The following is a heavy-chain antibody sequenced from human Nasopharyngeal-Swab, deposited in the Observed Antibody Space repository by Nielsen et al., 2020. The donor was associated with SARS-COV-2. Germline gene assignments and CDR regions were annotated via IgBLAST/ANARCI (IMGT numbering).Heavy chain of an antibody. CDR3: AKSAMYDY. Sequence: GESLKISCVASGLTFSDYYMSWIRQAPGKGLEWVSYMSNSGSTIYYADSVKGRFTISRDNSKNTLYLQMNSLRAEDTAVYYCAKSAMYDYWGQGTLVTVSS. J-gene: IGHJ4*02. CDR1: GLTFSDYY. CDR2: MSNSGSTI. D-gene: IGHD2-8*01. V-gene: IGHV3-11*04.